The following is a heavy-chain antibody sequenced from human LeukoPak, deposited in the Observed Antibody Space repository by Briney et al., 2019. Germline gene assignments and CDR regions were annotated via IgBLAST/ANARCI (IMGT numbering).Heavy chain of an antibody. CDR1: GFTFSSYS. CDR2: ISSSSSYI. V-gene: IGHV3-21*01. J-gene: IGHJ4*02. D-gene: IGHD3-22*01. CDR3: ARDGYDSSGYPLFDY. Sequence: GGSLRLSCAASGFTFSSYSMNWVRQAPGKGLKWVSSISSSSSYIYYADSVKGRFTISRDNAKNSLYLQMNSLRAEDTAVYYCARDGYDSSGYPLFDYWGQGTLVTVSS.